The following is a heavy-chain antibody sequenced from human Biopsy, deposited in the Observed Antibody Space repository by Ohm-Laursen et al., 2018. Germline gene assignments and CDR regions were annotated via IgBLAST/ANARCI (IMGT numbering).Heavy chain of an antibody. D-gene: IGHD2-2*01. CDR1: GYTFTDYF. CDR2: INPENGGT. V-gene: IGHV1-2*05. Sequence: ASVKASCKASGYTFTDYFIHWVRRAPGQGLEWMGGINPENGGTNYAQKFQGRVTMRRDTSIRTAYMDLSRLRSDDTVVYYCARGRRHCSGTCSRWYFDLWGRGTLVTVSS. J-gene: IGHJ2*01. CDR3: ARGRRHCSGTCSRWYFDL.